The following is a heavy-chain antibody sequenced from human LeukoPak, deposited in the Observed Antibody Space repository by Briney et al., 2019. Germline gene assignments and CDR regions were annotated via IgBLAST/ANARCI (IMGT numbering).Heavy chain of an antibody. D-gene: IGHD5-18*01. CDR1: GGTFSSYA. V-gene: IGHV1-69*13. Sequence: SVKVSCKASGGTFSSYAICWVCQAPGQGLEWMGGISPIFGTANYAQKFPGRVTISADESTSTAYMELCSLRSEDTAVYSCARGDLGRRGYSYGVDYWGQGTLVTVSS. J-gene: IGHJ4*02. CDR3: ARGDLGRRGYSYGVDY. CDR2: ISPIFGTA.